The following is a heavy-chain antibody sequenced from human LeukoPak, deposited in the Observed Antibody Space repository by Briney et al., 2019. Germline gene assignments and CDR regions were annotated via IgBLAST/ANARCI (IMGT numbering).Heavy chain of an antibody. Sequence: GGSLRLSCAASGFTFSSYSMNWVRQAPGKGLEWASSISSSSSYTYYADSVKGRFTISRDNAKNSLYLQMNSLRAEDTAVYYCARDFFAWGQGTLVTVSS. CDR3: ARDFFA. CDR1: GFTFSSYS. D-gene: IGHD3-3*01. J-gene: IGHJ4*02. V-gene: IGHV3-21*01. CDR2: ISSSSSYT.